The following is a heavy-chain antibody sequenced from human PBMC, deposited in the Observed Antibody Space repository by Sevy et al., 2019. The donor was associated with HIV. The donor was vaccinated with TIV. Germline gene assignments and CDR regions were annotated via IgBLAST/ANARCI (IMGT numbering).Heavy chain of an antibody. J-gene: IGHJ6*02. V-gene: IGHV3-7*01. CDR2: IKQDGSEK. D-gene: IGHD6-13*01. Sequence: GGSLRLSCAASGFTFSSYWMSWVRQAPGKGLEWVANIKQDGSEKHYVDSVKGRFTISRDNAKNSLYLQMNSLRAEDTAVYYCARDQKIAAADFYYYYGMDVWGQGTTVTVSS. CDR3: ARDQKIAAADFYYYYGMDV. CDR1: GFTFSSYW.